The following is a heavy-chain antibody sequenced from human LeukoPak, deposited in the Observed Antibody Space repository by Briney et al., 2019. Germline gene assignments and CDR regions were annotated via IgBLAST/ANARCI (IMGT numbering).Heavy chain of an antibody. V-gene: IGHV1-2*02. CDR1: GYTFTGYY. D-gene: IGHD1-26*01. J-gene: IGHJ5*02. CDR2: INPNSGGT. Sequence: ASVKVSCKASGYTFTGYYMHWVRQAPGQGLEWMGWINPNSGGTNYAQKFQGRVTMTRDTSISTAYMELSRLRSDDTAVYYCARVPGPPVGATRWFDPWGQGTLVTVSS. CDR3: ARVPGPPVGATRWFDP.